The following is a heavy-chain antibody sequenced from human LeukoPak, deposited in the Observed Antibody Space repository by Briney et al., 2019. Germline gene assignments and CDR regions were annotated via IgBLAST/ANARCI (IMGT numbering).Heavy chain of an antibody. V-gene: IGHV3-7*01. Sequence: GGSLRLPCVVSGLTFSNYWMLWVRQAPGKGVESVDIVKGDGSAKYYLDTVKGRFTISRDNARNSLYLEMNSLRAEDTAVYYCARDYWRSIDHWGQGTLVTVSS. D-gene: IGHD1-1*01. J-gene: IGHJ4*02. CDR1: GLTFSNYW. CDR2: VKGDGSAK. CDR3: ARDYWRSIDH.